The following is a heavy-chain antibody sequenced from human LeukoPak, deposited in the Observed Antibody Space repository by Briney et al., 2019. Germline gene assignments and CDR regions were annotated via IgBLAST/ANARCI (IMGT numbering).Heavy chain of an antibody. Sequence: GGSLILSCAASGFTFSDYYMSWIRQAPGKGLEWVSHISSSSGHTNYADSVKGRFTISRDSAKNSLYLQMNSLRAEDTAVYYCARVAYDSSGYPLDYWGQGTLVTVSS. D-gene: IGHD3-22*01. CDR2: ISSSSGHT. CDR1: GFTFSDYY. V-gene: IGHV3-11*03. J-gene: IGHJ4*02. CDR3: ARVAYDSSGYPLDY.